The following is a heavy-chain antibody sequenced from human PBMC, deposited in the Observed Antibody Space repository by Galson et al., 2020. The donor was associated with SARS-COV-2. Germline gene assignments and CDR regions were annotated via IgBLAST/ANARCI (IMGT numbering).Heavy chain of an antibody. CDR3: ARVFGISGCYDWFDP. CDR1: GDSVTSYY. D-gene: IGHD3-22*01. Sequence: SETLSLTCSVSGDSVTSYYWSWIRQSPGKGLEWIAYLRHAGGSNYNPSLNSRVTMSVDTSKNQFSLRLTSVTAADTAVYYCARVFGISGCYDWFDPWGQGTLVTVSS. CDR2: LRHAGGS. J-gene: IGHJ5*02. V-gene: IGHV4-59*02.